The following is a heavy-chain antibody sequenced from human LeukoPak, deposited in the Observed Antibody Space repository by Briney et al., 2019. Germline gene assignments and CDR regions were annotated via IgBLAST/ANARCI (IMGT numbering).Heavy chain of an antibody. J-gene: IGHJ4*02. Sequence: GGSLRPSSAASGFTLTNFGMLSVREAPGKGLGGVAVISYAVNDKFYADSVKGRFTITRDNSQNTLDLQMNSLAVEDTAVYYCAKAAEQFVSRSLDYWGQRTLVTFGS. D-gene: IGHD6-6*01. CDR1: GFTLTNFG. CDR3: AKAAEQFVSRSLDY. CDR2: ISYAVNDK. V-gene: IGHV3-30*18.